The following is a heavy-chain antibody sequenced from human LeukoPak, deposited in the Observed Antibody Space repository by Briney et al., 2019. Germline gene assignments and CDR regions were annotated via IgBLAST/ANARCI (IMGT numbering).Heavy chain of an antibody. Sequence: SETLSLTCTVSGYSISSGYYWGWIRQPPGKGLEWIGSIYHSGSTYYNPSLKSRVTISVDTSKNQLSLKLSSVTAADTAVYYRALYSSHYYYMDAWGKGTTVTVSS. CDR2: IYHSGST. CDR1: GYSISSGYY. V-gene: IGHV4-38-2*02. J-gene: IGHJ6*03. CDR3: ALYSSHYYYMDA. D-gene: IGHD6-13*01.